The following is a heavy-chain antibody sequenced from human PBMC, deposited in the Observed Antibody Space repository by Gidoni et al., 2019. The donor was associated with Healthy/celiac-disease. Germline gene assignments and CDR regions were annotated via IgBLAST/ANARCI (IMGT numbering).Heavy chain of an antibody. CDR1: GFTFSSYG. CDR2: IWYDGSNK. CDR3: ARTLGIPYYFDY. Sequence: QVPLVASGGGVVQPGRSLRLSCAASGFTFSSYGMHWVRQAPGKGLEWVAVIWYDGSNKYYADSVKGRFTISRDNSKNTLYLQMNSLRAEDTAVYYCARTLGIPYYFDYWGQGTLVTVSS. V-gene: IGHV3-33*01. D-gene: IGHD7-27*01. J-gene: IGHJ4*02.